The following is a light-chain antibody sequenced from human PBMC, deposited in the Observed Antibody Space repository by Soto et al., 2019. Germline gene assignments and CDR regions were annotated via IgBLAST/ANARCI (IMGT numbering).Light chain of an antibody. CDR3: QSYDSSLSGVV. J-gene: IGLJ2*01. CDR1: SSNIGAGYD. CDR2: GNS. V-gene: IGLV1-40*01. Sequence: QSVLTQPPSVYGAPGQRVSISCTGSSSNIGAGYDVHWYQQLPGTAPKLLIYGNSNRPSGVPDRFSGSKSGTSASLAITGLQAEDEADYYCQSYDSSLSGVVFGGGTTLTVL.